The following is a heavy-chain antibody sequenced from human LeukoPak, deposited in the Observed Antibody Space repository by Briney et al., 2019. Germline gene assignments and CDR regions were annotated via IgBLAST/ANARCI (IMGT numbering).Heavy chain of an antibody. J-gene: IGHJ4*02. D-gene: IGHD6-13*01. V-gene: IGHV4-34*01. CDR1: GGSFSGYY. CDR2: INHSGST. Sequence: PSDTLSLTCAVYGGSFSGYYWSWLRQPPGKGLEWIGEINHSGSTNYNPSLKRRVTISVDTSKNQFSLKLSSVTAADTAVYYCARGEAAGIDYWGQGTLVTVSS. CDR3: ARGEAAGIDY.